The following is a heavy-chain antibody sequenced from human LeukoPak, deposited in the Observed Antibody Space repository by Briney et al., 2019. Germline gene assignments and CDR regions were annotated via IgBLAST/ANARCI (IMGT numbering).Heavy chain of an antibody. D-gene: IGHD4-17*01. CDR2: MYYSGST. CDR3: ARDRMVTTPFYYYYYMDV. CDR1: GSSISSSSYY. J-gene: IGHJ6*03. V-gene: IGHV4-39*02. Sequence: PSETLSLTCTVSGSSISSSSYYWGWIRQPPGKGLEWIGSMYYSGSTYYNPSLKSRVTISVDTSKNQFSLKLSSVTAADTAVYYCARDRMVTTPFYYYYYMDVWGKGTTVTVSS.